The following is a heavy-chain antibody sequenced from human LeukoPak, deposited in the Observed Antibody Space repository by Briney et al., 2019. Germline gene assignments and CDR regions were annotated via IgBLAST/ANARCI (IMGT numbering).Heavy chain of an antibody. CDR3: ARDAAYYYDSSGSPYDY. D-gene: IGHD3-22*01. J-gene: IGHJ4*02. CDR2: ISAYNGNT. Sequence: ASVKVSCKASGYTFTSCGIIWVRQPPAQGLEWMGWISAYNGNTNYAQKLQGRVTMTTDTSTSTAYMELRSLRSDDTAVYYCARDAAYYYDSSGSPYDYWGQGTLVTVSS. CDR1: GYTFTSCG. V-gene: IGHV1-18*01.